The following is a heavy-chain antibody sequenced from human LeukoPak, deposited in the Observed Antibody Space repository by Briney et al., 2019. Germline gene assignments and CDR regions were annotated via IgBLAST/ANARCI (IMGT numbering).Heavy chain of an antibody. CDR1: GYTFTGYY. J-gene: IGHJ3*02. CDR2: INPNSGGT. CDR3: ARVRDYYGPKRPHHDAFDI. Sequence: ASVKVSCRASGYTFTGYYMHWVRQAPGQGLEWMGWINPNSGGTNYAQKFQGRVTMTRDTSISTAYMELSRLRSDDTAVYYCARVRDYYGPKRPHHDAFDIWGQGTMVTVSS. D-gene: IGHD3-10*01. V-gene: IGHV1-2*02.